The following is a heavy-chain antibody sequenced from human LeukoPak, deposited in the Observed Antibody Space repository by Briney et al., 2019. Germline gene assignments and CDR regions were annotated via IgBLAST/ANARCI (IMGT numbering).Heavy chain of an antibody. CDR2: VSSSGST. J-gene: IGHJ4*02. Sequence: SETLSLTCTVSGDSISNYYWSWLRQPPGKGLEWIGYVSSSGSTSYTPSLKSRVTVSLDRSKNQLSLKLSSVTAADTAVYYCARATALATSYFDYWGQGALVTVSS. CDR1: GDSISNYY. CDR3: ARATALATSYFDY. V-gene: IGHV4-59*08. D-gene: IGHD5-18*01.